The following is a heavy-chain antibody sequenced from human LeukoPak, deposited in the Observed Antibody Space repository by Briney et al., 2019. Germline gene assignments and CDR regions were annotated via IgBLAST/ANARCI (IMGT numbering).Heavy chain of an antibody. D-gene: IGHD2-2*01. V-gene: IGHV4-34*01. Sequence: SETLSLTCAVYGGSFSGYYWSWIRQPPGKGLEWIGEINHSGSTNYNPSLKSRVTISVDTSKNQFSLKLSSVTAADTAVYYCARGQRVVVPAAIEAGSFDIWGQGTTVTVSS. CDR2: INHSGST. CDR3: ARGQRVVVPAAIEAGSFDI. J-gene: IGHJ3*02. CDR1: GGSFSGYY.